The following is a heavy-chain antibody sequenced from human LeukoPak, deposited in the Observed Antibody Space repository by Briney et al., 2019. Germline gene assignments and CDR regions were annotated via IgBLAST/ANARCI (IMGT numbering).Heavy chain of an antibody. D-gene: IGHD3-10*01. J-gene: IGHJ3*02. CDR3: GAGRQFVGAFDI. V-gene: IGHV3-48*03. Sequence: GGSLRLSCAASGFTFSRYELYWVRQAPGKGLEWVSYISSGGTTIKYADSVKGQFTISRDDAKKSLYLQMNSLRAEDTAIYYCGAGRQFVGAFDIWGQGHWSPSLQ. CDR2: ISSGGTTI. CDR1: GFTFSRYE.